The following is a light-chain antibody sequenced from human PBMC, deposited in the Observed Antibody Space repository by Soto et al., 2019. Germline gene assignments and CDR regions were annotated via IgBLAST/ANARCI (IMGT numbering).Light chain of an antibody. CDR3: RQLNTHPRT. CDR2: TAS. Sequence: DIHMTQSPSSLSASVGASVTITFRASQSISNYLNWYQQRPGKAPKLLIYTASTLQSGVPSRFSGSGSGTDFTLTITSLQPEDFATYYCRQLNTHPRTFGQGTKVDIK. V-gene: IGKV1-39*01. J-gene: IGKJ1*01. CDR1: QSISNY.